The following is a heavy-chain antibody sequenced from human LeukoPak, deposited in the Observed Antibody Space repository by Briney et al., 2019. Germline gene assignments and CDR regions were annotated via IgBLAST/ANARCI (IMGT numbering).Heavy chain of an antibody. D-gene: IGHD1-14*01. CDR1: GFTFSSYW. V-gene: IGHV3-74*01. Sequence: GGSPRLSCAASGFTFSSYWMHWVRQAPGKGLVWVSRISSDGSSTSYADSVKGRFTISRDNAKNTLYLQMNSLRAEDTAVYYCARGVETDSLTDYWGQGTLVTVSS. J-gene: IGHJ4*02. CDR3: ARGVETDSLTDY. CDR2: ISSDGSST.